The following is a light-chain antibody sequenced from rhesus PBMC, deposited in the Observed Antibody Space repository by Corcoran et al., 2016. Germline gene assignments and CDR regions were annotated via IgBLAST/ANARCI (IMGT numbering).Light chain of an antibody. J-gene: IGKJ3*01. Sequence: DIQMTQSPSSLSASVGDKVTITCRASQGISNALAWYQQKPGKAPKLLSYAASTLQSGVPSRFSGSGSGTDVTLTISSLQPEDFAVYYCQQRNSYPFTFGPGTKLDIK. CDR2: AAS. CDR1: QGISNA. CDR3: QQRNSYPFT. V-gene: IGKV1-33*01.